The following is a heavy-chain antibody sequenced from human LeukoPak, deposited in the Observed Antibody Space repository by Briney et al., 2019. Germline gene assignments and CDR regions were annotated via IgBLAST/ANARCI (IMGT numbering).Heavy chain of an antibody. CDR1: GGSIRGYY. CDR2: INQNAGV. D-gene: IGHD1-14*01. Sequence: SETLSLTCDVSGGSIRGYYWSWVRQSPGKGLEWIGDINQNAGVDYNPSLKSRVTISIDSSKNRVSLNVTAATAADTAMYYCARGRTLLSWLDPWGQGTLVTVSS. CDR3: ARGRTLLSWLDP. V-gene: IGHV4-34*01. J-gene: IGHJ5*02.